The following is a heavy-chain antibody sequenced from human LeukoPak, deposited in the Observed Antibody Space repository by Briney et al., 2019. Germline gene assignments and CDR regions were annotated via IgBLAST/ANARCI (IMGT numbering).Heavy chain of an antibody. CDR1: GYTFTGYY. CDR2: IIPIFGTA. J-gene: IGHJ2*01. D-gene: IGHD3-16*01. V-gene: IGHV1-69*13. Sequence: SVKVSCKASGYTFTGYYMHWVRQAPGQGLEWMGGIIPIFGTANYAQKFQGRVTITADESTSTAYMELSSLRSEDTAVYYCARVGSYWYFDLWGRGTLVTVSS. CDR3: ARVGSYWYFDL.